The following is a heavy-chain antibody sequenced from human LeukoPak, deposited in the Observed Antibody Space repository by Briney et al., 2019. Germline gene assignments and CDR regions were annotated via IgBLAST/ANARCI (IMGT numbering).Heavy chain of an antibody. J-gene: IGHJ4*02. V-gene: IGHV2-70*11. D-gene: IGHD6-13*01. Sequence: SGPTLVNPTQTLTLTCTFSGFSLSTRGMCVSWIRQPPGKALEWLARIDWDDDRYYSTSLKTRLTISKGTSKKQVVLTMTNMDPVDTATYYCARGRWYVDFWGQGTLVTVSS. CDR3: ARGRWYVDF. CDR1: GFSLSTRGMC. CDR2: IDWDDDR.